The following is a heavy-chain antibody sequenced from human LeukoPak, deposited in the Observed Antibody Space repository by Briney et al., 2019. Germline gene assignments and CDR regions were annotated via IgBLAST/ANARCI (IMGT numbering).Heavy chain of an antibody. V-gene: IGHV1-69*05. CDR2: IIPIFGTA. J-gene: IGHJ4*02. CDR1: GDTFISHA. CDR3: ARVSELGSLDY. Sequence: SGKVSCKAAGDTFISHAISWVRQAPGQGREWRGRIIPIFGTANYAQKFQGRGTITTDESTSTAYMEMSSLRSEDTAVYYCARVSELGSLDYWGQGTLVTVSS. D-gene: IGHD7-27*01.